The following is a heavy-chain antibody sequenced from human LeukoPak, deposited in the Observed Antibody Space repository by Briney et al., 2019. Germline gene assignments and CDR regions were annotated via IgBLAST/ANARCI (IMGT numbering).Heavy chain of an antibody. V-gene: IGHV5-51*01. D-gene: IGHD4-17*01. CDR3: ARHLGYGDYVYYFDY. Sequence: GESLKISCKGSGYSFTSYWIGWVRQMPGKGLEWMGIIYPGDSDTRYSPSFQVQVTISADKSISTAYLQWSSLKASDTAMYYCARHLGYGDYVYYFDYWGQGTLVTVSS. J-gene: IGHJ4*02. CDR1: GYSFTSYW. CDR2: IYPGDSDT.